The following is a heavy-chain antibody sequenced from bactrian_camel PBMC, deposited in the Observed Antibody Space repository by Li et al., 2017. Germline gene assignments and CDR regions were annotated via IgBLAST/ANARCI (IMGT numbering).Heavy chain of an antibody. Sequence: HVQLVESGGGLVQPGGSLKLSCAASGFTFSSYDMSWIRQAPGKGLEWVSSIASDTSNTYYADSVKGRFTISRDNAKNTVYLQMNSLRTEDTAMYYCVKNKKGTLWTIEDWGQGTQVTVS. J-gene: IGHJ4*01. D-gene: IGHD3*01. V-gene: IGHV3-2*01. CDR3: VKNKKGTLWTIED. CDR2: IASDTSNT. CDR1: GFTFSSYD.